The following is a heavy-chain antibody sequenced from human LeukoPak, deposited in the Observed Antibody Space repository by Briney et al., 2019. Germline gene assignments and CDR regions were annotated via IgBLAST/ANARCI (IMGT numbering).Heavy chain of an antibody. CDR3: ARQRRQNYYDSSQPFDY. CDR1: GYSFTSYW. J-gene: IGHJ4*02. D-gene: IGHD3-22*01. CDR2: IYPGDSDT. V-gene: IGHV5-51*01. Sequence: GESLKISCKGSGYSFTSYWIGWVRQMPGKGLEWMGIIYPGDSDTRYSPSFQGQVTISADKSISTAYLQWSSLKASDTAMYYCARQRRQNYYDSSQPFDYWGQGTLVTVSS.